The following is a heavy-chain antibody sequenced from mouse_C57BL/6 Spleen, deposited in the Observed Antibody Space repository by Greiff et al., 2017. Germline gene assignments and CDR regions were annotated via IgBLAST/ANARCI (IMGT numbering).Heavy chain of an antibody. Sequence: VQLKESGPGLVKPSQSLSLTCSVTGYSITSGYYWNWIRQFPGNKLEWMGYISYDGSNNYNPSLKNRISITRETSKNQFFLKLNSVTTEDTATYCCARESITTGVHWYFDVWGTGTTVTVSS. CDR1: GYSITSGYY. D-gene: IGHD1-1*01. CDR3: ARESITTGVHWYFDV. V-gene: IGHV3-6*01. J-gene: IGHJ1*03. CDR2: ISYDGSN.